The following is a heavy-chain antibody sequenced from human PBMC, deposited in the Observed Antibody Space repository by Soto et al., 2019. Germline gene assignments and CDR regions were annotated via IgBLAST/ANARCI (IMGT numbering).Heavy chain of an antibody. J-gene: IGHJ5*02. Sequence: QVQLVQSGAEVKKPGASVKVSCKASGYTFTSYGISWVRQAPGQGLEWMGWISAYNGNTNYAQKLQGRVTMTTDTPTRTAYMELRSLRVDDTAVYYCARESAVAALDPWGQGTLVTVSS. D-gene: IGHD6-19*01. V-gene: IGHV1-18*01. CDR3: ARESAVAALDP. CDR1: GYTFTSYG. CDR2: ISAYNGNT.